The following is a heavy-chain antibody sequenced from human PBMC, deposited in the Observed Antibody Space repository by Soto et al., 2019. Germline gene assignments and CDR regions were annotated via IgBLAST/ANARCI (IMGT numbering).Heavy chain of an antibody. Sequence: QVQLVESGGGVVQPGRSLRLSCAASGFIFNRYGMHWVRQVPGKGLEWVADIWYDGSNKNYADSVKGRFTISRDNSKNTLSLQMNSLRAEDTAVYYCARGPGRPPLRNYSMDVWGQGTTVTVSS. CDR2: IWYDGSNK. CDR3: ARGPGRPPLRNYSMDV. V-gene: IGHV3-33*01. CDR1: GFIFNRYG. J-gene: IGHJ6*02.